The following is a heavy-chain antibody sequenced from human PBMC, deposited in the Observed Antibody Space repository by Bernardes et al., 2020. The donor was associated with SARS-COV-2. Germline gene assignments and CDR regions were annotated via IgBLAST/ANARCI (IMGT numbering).Heavy chain of an antibody. V-gene: IGHV1-2*02. CDR1: GCTLSDCC. D-gene: IGHD1-26*01. CDR2: TNPTRGGT. CDR3: ARDLDRLYSGSRTDAFDI. J-gene: IGHJ3*02. Sequence: AQVTASCKASGCTLSDCCIHWARQAPGQGLECVGGTNPTRGGTNYAQKFQGRVTVTRDTAISTAYMELSRLTSDDTAVYYCARDLDRLYSGSRTDAFDIWGQGTMVTVSS.